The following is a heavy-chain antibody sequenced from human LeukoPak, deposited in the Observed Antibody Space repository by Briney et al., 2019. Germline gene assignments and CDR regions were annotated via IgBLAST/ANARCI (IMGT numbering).Heavy chain of an antibody. J-gene: IGHJ3*02. V-gene: IGHV4-61*02. CDR3: ARRYYDILTGYSFDAFDI. Sequence: PSQTLSLTCTVSGGSISSGSYYWSWIRQPAGKGLEWIGRIYTSGSTNYNPSLKSRVIISVDTSKNQFSLKLSSVTAADTAVYYCARRYYDILTGYSFDAFDIWGQGTMVTVSS. CDR2: IYTSGST. D-gene: IGHD3-9*01. CDR1: GGSISSGSYY.